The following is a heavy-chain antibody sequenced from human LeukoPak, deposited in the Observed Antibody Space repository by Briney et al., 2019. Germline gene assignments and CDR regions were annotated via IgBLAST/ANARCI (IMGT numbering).Heavy chain of an antibody. V-gene: IGHV1-2*06. D-gene: IGHD3-22*01. CDR1: GYTFTGYY. J-gene: IGHJ4*02. Sequence: ASVKVSCKASGYTFTGYYMHWVRQAPGQGLEWMGRINPNSGGTNYAQKFQGRVNMTRDTSISTAYMELSRLRYDDTAVYYCARDTYDSSGGLDYWGQGTLVTVSS. CDR3: ARDTYDSSGGLDY. CDR2: INPNSGGT.